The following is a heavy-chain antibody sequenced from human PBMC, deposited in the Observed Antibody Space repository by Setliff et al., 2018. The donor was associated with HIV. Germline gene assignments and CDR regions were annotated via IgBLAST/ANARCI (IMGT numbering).Heavy chain of an antibody. CDR1: GYTFTGYY. CDR2: IIPSSGGT. D-gene: IGHD2-8*01. V-gene: IGHV1-2*06. CDR3: ASKVYCTNGVCLDAFDI. J-gene: IGHJ3*02. Sequence: ASVKVSCKASGYTFTGYYIHWVRQAPGQGLEWMERIIPSSGGTNYAQKFQGRVTMTRDTSISTAYMELSRLRSDDTAVYYCASKVYCTNGVCLDAFDIWGQGTMVTVSS.